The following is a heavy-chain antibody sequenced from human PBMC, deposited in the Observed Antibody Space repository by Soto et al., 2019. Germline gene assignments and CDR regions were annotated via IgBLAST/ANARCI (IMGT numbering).Heavy chain of an antibody. Sequence: QVQLVQSGAEVKKPGASVKVSCKASGYTFTSYYMHWVRQAPGQGLEWMGIINPSGGSTSYAQKCQGRVTMPRDTSTSTVYMELSSLRSEDTAVYYCARDTLYCSSTSCYPAGWFDPWGQGTLVTVSS. CDR1: GYTFTSYY. J-gene: IGHJ5*02. V-gene: IGHV1-46*01. D-gene: IGHD2-2*01. CDR2: INPSGGST. CDR3: ARDTLYCSSTSCYPAGWFDP.